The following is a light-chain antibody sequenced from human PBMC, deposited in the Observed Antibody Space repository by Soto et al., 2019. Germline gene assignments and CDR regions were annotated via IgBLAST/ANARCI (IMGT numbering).Light chain of an antibody. CDR1: QGVNSN. J-gene: IGKJ5*01. CDR3: QQYNSYPLT. CDR2: ATS. V-gene: IGKV1-16*01. Sequence: DIQMTQSPSSLSASVGDRVTITCRASQGVNSNLAWFQQKPGKAPKSLIYATSNLQSGVPSRFSGSGSATGFTLTISSLQPEDFAIYYCQQYNSYPLTFGQGTRLEIK.